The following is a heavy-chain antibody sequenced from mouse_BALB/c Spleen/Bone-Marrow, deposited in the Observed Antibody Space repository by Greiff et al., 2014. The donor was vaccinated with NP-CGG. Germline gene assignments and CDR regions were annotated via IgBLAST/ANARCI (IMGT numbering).Heavy chain of an antibody. CDR1: GFNIKDTY. Sequence: VQLQQPGAELVKPGASVKLSCTASGFNIKDTYIYWVKQRPEQGLEWIGRIDPANGNTKYDPKFQGKATITADTSSNTAYLQLSSLTSEDTAVYYCARYYYGSSYGDYWAMDYWGQGTSVTVSS. D-gene: IGHD1-1*01. CDR2: IDPANGNT. V-gene: IGHV14-3*02. CDR3: ARYYYGSSYGDYWAMDY. J-gene: IGHJ4*01.